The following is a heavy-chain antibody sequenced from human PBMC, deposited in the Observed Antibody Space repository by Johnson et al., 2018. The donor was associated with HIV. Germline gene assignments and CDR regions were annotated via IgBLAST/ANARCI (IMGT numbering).Heavy chain of an antibody. CDR2: ISYDGSNK. V-gene: IGHV3-30-3*01. Sequence: QVQLVESGGGVVQPGRSLRLSCAASGFTFSSYAMHWVRQAPGKGLEWVAVISYDGSNKYYADSVTGRFTISRDNSKNTLYLQMNSLRAEDTAVYYCAKDSFFYDSAFDIWGQGTMVTVSS. CDR1: GFTFSSYA. J-gene: IGHJ3*02. CDR3: AKDSFFYDSAFDI. D-gene: IGHD3-22*01.